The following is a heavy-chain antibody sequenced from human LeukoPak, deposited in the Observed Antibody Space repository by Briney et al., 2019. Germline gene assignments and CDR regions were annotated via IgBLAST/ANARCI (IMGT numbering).Heavy chain of an antibody. J-gene: IGHJ6*02. Sequence: GRSLRLSCAASGFTFSSYGMHWVRQAPGKGLEWVAVIWYDGSNKYCADSVKGRFTISRDNSKNTLYLQMNSLRAEDTAVYYCARDYGDYVVGPLYGMDVWGQGTTVTVSS. V-gene: IGHV3-33*01. CDR3: ARDYGDYVVGPLYGMDV. CDR1: GFTFSSYG. CDR2: IWYDGSNK. D-gene: IGHD4-17*01.